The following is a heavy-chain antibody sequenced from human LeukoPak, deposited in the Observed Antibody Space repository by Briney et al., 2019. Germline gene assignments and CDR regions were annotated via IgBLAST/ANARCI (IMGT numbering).Heavy chain of an antibody. CDR1: GFTFSGDA. V-gene: IGHV3-23*01. Sequence: GGSLRLSCAASGFTFSGDAMNWVRQAPGKGLEWVSSISISGTKTYYAESVKGRFTVSRDNSQNTLYLEMNNLRAEDTGIYYCATYQWLKDYWGQGTLVTVSS. D-gene: IGHD3-22*01. CDR3: ATYQWLKDY. CDR2: ISISGTKT. J-gene: IGHJ4*02.